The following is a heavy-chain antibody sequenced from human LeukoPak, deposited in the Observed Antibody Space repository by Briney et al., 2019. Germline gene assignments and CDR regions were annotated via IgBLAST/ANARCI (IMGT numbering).Heavy chain of an antibody. J-gene: IGHJ4*02. D-gene: IGHD2-15*01. CDR3: ARDLTDCSGGDCYHTFDY. Sequence: PGGSLRLSCAASGFTFSDYSMNWVRQAPGKGPEWLSYIVSSSHVTHYADSVMGRFTISRDNAKSSLYLQVDSLRTDDTAVYYCARDLTDCSGGDCYHTFDYWGQGTLVTVSS. V-gene: IGHV3-48*01. CDR1: GFTFSDYS. CDR2: IVSSSHVT.